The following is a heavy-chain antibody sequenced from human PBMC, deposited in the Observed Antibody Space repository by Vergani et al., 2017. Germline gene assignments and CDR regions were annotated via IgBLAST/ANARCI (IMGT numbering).Heavy chain of an antibody. D-gene: IGHD3-22*01. CDR3: AKGGLGYDSSGYYYEGAFDI. Sequence: EVQLLESGGGLVQPGGSLRLSCAASGFTFSSYAMSWVRQAPGKGLEWVSAISGSGGSTYYADSVKGRFTISRDNSKNTLYLQMNSLRAEDTAVYYCAKGGLGYDSSGYYYEGAFDIWGQGTMVTVSS. J-gene: IGHJ3*02. CDR1: GFTFSSYA. CDR2: ISGSGGST. V-gene: IGHV3-23*01.